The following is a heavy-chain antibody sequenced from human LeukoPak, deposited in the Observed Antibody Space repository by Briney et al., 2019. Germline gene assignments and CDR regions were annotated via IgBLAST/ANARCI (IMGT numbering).Heavy chain of an antibody. V-gene: IGHV4-31*03. J-gene: IGHJ5*02. Sequence: SETLSLTCTVSGGSISSGGYYWSWIRQHPGKGLEWIGYIYYSGSTYYNPSLKSRVTISVDTSKNQFSLKLSSVTAADTAVYYWARGLPVVAAITWFAPWGQGPLVTVSS. D-gene: IGHD2-15*01. CDR3: ARGLPVVAAITWFAP. CDR2: IYYSGST. CDR1: GGSISSGGYY.